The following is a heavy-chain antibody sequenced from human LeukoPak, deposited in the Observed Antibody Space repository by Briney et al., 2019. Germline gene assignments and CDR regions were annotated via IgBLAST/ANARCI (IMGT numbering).Heavy chain of an antibody. V-gene: IGHV3-48*03. CDR1: GFTFSSYE. J-gene: IGHJ4*02. Sequence: PGGSLRLSCAASGFTFSSYEMNWVRQAPGKGLEWVSYISGSGSTIYYADSVKGRFTISRDNAKNSLYLQMNSLRAEDTAVYYCARERYDSSGFDYWGQGTLVTVSS. CDR2: ISGSGSTI. D-gene: IGHD3-22*01. CDR3: ARERYDSSGFDY.